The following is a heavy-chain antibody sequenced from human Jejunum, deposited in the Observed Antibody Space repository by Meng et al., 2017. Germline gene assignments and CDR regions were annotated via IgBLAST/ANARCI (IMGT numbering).Heavy chain of an antibody. Sequence: QVHLRQWGAGLLKPSETLSPTCRVYGGSFNSYFWNWIRQPPGKGLEWIGEINQNGRTNYNPSLESRVTISMDKSKKEFSLRLASVTAADTALYYCVRGRDPMVVGELDPWGQGTLVTVSS. CDR3: VRGRDPMVVGELDP. V-gene: IGHV4-34*01. J-gene: IGHJ5*02. CDR2: INQNGRT. D-gene: IGHD2-15*01. CDR1: GGSFNSYF.